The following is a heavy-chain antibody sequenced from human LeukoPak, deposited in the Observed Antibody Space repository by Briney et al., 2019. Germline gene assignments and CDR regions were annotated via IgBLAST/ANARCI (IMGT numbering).Heavy chain of an antibody. CDR3: ATDRVYRSSGRSWGFFDY. V-gene: IGHV1-24*01. J-gene: IGHJ4*02. CDR1: EYSLSDLS. Sequence: GASMKVSCKISEYSLSDLSIHWVREAPGEGLEWMGGFDSENSKMVYSQKFQGRVTMTEDTSADTAYMELTSLRSEDTAVYFCATDRVYRSSGRSWGFFDYWGQRTLVIVSS. D-gene: IGHD6-19*01. CDR2: FDSENSKM.